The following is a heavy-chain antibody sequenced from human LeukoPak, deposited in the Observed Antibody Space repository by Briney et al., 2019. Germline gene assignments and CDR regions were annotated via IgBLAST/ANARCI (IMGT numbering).Heavy chain of an antibody. J-gene: IGHJ6*03. Sequence: GASVKVSCKASGGTFSSYAISWVRQAPGQGLEWMGGIIPIFGTANYAQKFQGRVTITADKSTSTAYMELSSLRSEDTAVYYCARNPIITMVRGVGGDYYMDVWGKGTTVTVSS. V-gene: IGHV1-69*06. CDR2: IIPIFGTA. CDR3: ARNPIITMVRGVGGDYYMDV. CDR1: GGTFSSYA. D-gene: IGHD3-10*01.